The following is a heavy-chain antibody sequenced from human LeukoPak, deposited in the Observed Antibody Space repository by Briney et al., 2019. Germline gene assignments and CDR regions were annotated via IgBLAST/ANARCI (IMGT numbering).Heavy chain of an antibody. CDR1: GGTFSSYA. V-gene: IGHV1-69*05. CDR2: IIPIFGTA. Sequence: SVKVSCKASGGTFSSYAISWVRQAPGQGLEWMGGIIPIFGTANYAQKFQGRVTITTDESTSTAYMELSSLRSEDTAVYYCARGSGHYYDSSGSRSFDYWGQGTLVTVSS. D-gene: IGHD3-22*01. CDR3: ARGSGHYYDSSGSRSFDY. J-gene: IGHJ4*02.